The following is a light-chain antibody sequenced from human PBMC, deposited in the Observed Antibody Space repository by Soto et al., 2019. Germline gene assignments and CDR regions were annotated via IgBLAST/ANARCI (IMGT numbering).Light chain of an antibody. CDR1: TSNIGSNT. J-gene: IGLJ3*02. CDR3: AIWDLTLSAWV. CDR2: SND. V-gene: IGLV1-44*01. Sequence: QYVLTQPPSASGTPGQRVTISCSGTTSNIGSNTVSWYQHLPGTAPKLLIYSNDQRPSGVPDRFSGSKSGTSASLAISGLQSEDEADYYCAIWDLTLSAWVFGGGTQLTVL.